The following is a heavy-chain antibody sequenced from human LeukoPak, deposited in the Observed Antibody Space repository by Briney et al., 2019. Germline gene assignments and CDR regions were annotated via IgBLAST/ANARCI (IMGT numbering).Heavy chain of an antibody. Sequence: AGSLRLSCAASGFTFSSYAMHWVRQAPGKGLEWVAVISYDGSNKYYADSVKGRFTISRDNSKNKLYLQMGSLRAEDMAVYYCARGTWWGKVGATSDDFDIWGKGTRVTVSS. J-gene: IGHJ3*02. V-gene: IGHV3-30*14. D-gene: IGHD1-26*01. CDR3: ARGTWWGKVGATSDDFDI. CDR2: ISYDGSNK. CDR1: GFTFSSYA.